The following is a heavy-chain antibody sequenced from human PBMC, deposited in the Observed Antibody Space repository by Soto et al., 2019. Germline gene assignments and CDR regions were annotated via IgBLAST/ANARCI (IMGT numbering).Heavy chain of an antibody. V-gene: IGHV1-69*12. CDR1: GDTFTIFA. CDR2: IIPTIGTT. Sequence: QVQLVQYGAEVKKPGSSVKVACKAAGDTFTIFAISWVRQAPGQVLEWMGGIIPTIGTTNYAQRFQGRIRITGDESTGTAYMELSSLKSDATAVYYCARDLGSCYETGDYWGQGTLVTVSS. CDR3: ARDLGSCYETGDY. J-gene: IGHJ4*02. D-gene: IGHD2-15*01.